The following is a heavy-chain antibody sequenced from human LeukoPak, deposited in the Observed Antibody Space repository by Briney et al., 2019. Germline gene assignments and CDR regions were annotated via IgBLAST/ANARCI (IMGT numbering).Heavy chain of an antibody. CDR1: GLTFNNAF. D-gene: IGHD3-9*01. V-gene: IGHV3-23*01. CDR2: ISGSGGST. J-gene: IGHJ4*02. CDR3: AKFGYSDWLSHFDY. Sequence: PGGSLRLSCATSGLTFNNAFMSWVRQAPGKGLEWVSGISGSGGSTNYADSVKGRFTISRDNSKNTLYLQMNSLRAEDTAVYYCAKFGYSDWLSHFDYWGQGTLVTVSS.